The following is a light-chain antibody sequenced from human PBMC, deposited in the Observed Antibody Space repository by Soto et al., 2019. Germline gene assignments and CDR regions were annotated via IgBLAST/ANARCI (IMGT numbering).Light chain of an antibody. J-gene: IGKJ1*01. Sequence: AIPMTQSPSSLSASGGDRVTITCRASQAIGNDLGWYQQIPGKAPTLLIYAASRLHSGVPSKFSGSGSGSDFTITISSLQPEDFATYYCLQNYRSPWTFGQGTKVELK. CDR2: AAS. CDR3: LQNYRSPWT. CDR1: QAIGND. V-gene: IGKV1-6*01.